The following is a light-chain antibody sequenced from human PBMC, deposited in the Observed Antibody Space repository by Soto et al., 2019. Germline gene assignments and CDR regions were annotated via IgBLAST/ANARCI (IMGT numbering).Light chain of an antibody. Sequence: EIVLTQSPGTLSLSPGERATLSCRASQSVSSSYLAWYQQKPGQAPRLLIYGASSRATGIPDRFSGSGSGTDFTLTISRLEPEVFAVYYCQQYGSSPSGTFGQGTKLEIK. V-gene: IGKV3-20*01. J-gene: IGKJ2*01. CDR1: QSVSSSY. CDR3: QQYGSSPSGT. CDR2: GAS.